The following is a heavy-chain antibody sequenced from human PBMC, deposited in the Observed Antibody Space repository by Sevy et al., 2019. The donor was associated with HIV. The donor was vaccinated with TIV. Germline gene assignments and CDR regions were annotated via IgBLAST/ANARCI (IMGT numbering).Heavy chain of an antibody. D-gene: IGHD5-18*01. J-gene: IGHJ4*02. Sequence: GGSLRLSCAASGFTFSSYEMNWVRQAPGKGLEWVSYISSSGSTIYYADSVKRRFTISRDNAKNSLYLQMNSLRAEDTAVYYCARVAYSYGHFDYWGQGTLVTVSS. V-gene: IGHV3-48*03. CDR3: ARVAYSYGHFDY. CDR2: ISSSGSTI. CDR1: GFTFSSYE.